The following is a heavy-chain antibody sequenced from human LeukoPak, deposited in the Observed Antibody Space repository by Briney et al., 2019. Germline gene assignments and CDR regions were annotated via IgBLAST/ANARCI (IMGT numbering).Heavy chain of an antibody. Sequence: GGSLRLSCAASGFTVSSNYLTWVRQAPRKGLEWVSVIYSGGSTYYADSVKGRFTISRDNSKNTLYLQMNSLRAEDTAVYYCARGLGSGSSPFDYWGQGTLVTVSS. D-gene: IGHD3-10*01. J-gene: IGHJ4*02. CDR1: GFTVSSNY. CDR3: ARGLGSGSSPFDY. V-gene: IGHV3-53*01. CDR2: IYSGGST.